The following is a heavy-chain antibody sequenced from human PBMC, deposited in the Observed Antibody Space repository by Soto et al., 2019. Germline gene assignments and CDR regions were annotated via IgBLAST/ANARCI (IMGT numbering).Heavy chain of an antibody. D-gene: IGHD2-2*01. CDR3: ARDIVVVPAAIQDYYYYGMDV. CDR2: IYYSGST. J-gene: IGHJ6*02. V-gene: IGHV4-31*03. Sequence: SETLSLTCTVSGGSISSGGYYWSWIRQHPGKGLEWIGYIYYSGSTYYNPSLKSRVTVSVDTSKNQFSLKLSSVTAADTAVYYCARDIVVVPAAIQDYYYYGMDVWGQGTTVTVSS. CDR1: GGSISSGGYY.